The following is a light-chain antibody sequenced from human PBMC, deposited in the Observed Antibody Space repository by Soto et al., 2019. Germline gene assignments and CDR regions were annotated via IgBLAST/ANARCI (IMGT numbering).Light chain of an antibody. CDR1: QSVSSSY. CDR3: QQYGGSPRT. Sequence: EIVLTQSPGTLSLSPGERATLSCRASQSVSSSYLAWYQQKPGQAPRILISGASSRATGIPDRFSGSGSGTDFTLTISRLEPEDFAVYYCQQYGGSPRTFGQGTKVEIK. V-gene: IGKV3-20*01. CDR2: GAS. J-gene: IGKJ1*01.